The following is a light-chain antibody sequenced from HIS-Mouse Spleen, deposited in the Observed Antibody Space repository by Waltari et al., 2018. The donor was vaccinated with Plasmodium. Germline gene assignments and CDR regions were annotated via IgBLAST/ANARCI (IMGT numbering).Light chain of an antibody. Sequence: DIVMTQSPLSLPVTPGEPASISCRSSQSLLHSNGYNYLDWYLQKPGQSPQLLIYLGSNRASGVPDRFSGSGSGTDFTLKISRVEADDVVVYYCMQALQTPRYTFGQGTKLEIK. V-gene: IGKV2-28*01. CDR1: QSLLHSNGYNY. J-gene: IGKJ2*01. CDR3: MQALQTPRYT. CDR2: LGS.